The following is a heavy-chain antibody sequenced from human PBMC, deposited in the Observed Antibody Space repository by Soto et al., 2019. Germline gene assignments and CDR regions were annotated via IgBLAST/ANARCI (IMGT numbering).Heavy chain of an antibody. J-gene: IGHJ6*03. Sequence: SETLSLTCAVYGGSFSGYYWSWIRQPPGKGLEWIGEINHSGSTNYNPSLKSRVTISVDTSKNQFSLKLSSVTAADTAVYYCASSPYYDILTGYPTNYYYYYMDVWGKGTTVTVSS. V-gene: IGHV4-34*01. CDR2: INHSGST. CDR3: ASSPYYDILTGYPTNYYYYYMDV. D-gene: IGHD3-9*01. CDR1: GGSFSGYY.